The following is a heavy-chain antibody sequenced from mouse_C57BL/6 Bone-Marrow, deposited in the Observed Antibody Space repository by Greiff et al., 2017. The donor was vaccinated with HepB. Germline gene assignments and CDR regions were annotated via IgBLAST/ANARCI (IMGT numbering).Heavy chain of an antibody. CDR1: GFTFSNYW. V-gene: IGHV6-3*01. D-gene: IGHD2-4*01. CDR3: TGGYDYDGAWFAY. Sequence: EVQLVESGGGLVQPGGSMKLSCVASGFTFSNYWMNWVRQSPEKGLEWVAQIRLKSDNYATHYAESVKGRFTISRDDSKSSVYLQMNNLRAEDTGIYYCTGGYDYDGAWFAYWGQGTLVTVSA. J-gene: IGHJ3*01. CDR2: IRLKSDNYAT.